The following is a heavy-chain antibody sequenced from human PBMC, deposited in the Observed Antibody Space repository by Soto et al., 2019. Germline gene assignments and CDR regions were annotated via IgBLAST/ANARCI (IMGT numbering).Heavy chain of an antibody. V-gene: IGHV3-30*03. J-gene: IGHJ4*02. CDR1: GFSFDDHA. CDR3: ARDVAMPTGLGLGY. Sequence: VQLVESGGTLVQPGRSLRLSCAASGFSFDDHAMHWARQTPEKGLEWVAHISNDGSKKFYGDSVKGRFTISRDNSENTVYLQMTSLRPDDTAVFYCARDVAMPTGLGLGYWGQGTLVTVSS. D-gene: IGHD6-19*01. CDR2: ISNDGSKK.